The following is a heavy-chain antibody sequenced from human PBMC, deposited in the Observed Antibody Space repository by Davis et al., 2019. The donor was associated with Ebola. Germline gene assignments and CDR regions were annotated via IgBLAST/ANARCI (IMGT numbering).Heavy chain of an antibody. CDR2: INPSGGST. J-gene: IGHJ4*02. CDR3: ARPYYYDSSGRTTLGY. D-gene: IGHD3-22*01. V-gene: IGHV1-46*01. CDR1: GYTFTSYY. Sequence: ASVKVSCKASGYTFTSYYMHWVRQAPGQGLEWMGIINPSGGSTSYAQKFQGRVTMTRDTSTSTVYMELSSLRSEDTAVYYCARPYYYDSSGRTTLGYWGQGTLVTVSS.